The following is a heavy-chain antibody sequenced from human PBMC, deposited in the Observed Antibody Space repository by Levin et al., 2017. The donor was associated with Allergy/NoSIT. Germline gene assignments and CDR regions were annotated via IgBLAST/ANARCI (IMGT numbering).Heavy chain of an antibody. Sequence: SGGSLRLSCAASGFTFSSYAMHWVRQAPGKGLEYVSAISSNGGSTYYADSVKGRFTISRDNSKNTLYLQMGSLRAEDMAVYYCARGRGYSTPYFDYWGQGTLVTVSS. V-gene: IGHV3-64*02. CDR3: ARGRGYSTPYFDY. D-gene: IGHD2-15*01. J-gene: IGHJ4*02. CDR2: ISSNGGST. CDR1: GFTFSSYA.